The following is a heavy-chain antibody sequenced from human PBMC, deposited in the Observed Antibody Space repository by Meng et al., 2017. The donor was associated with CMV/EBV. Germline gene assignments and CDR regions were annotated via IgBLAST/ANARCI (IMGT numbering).Heavy chain of an antibody. D-gene: IGHD1-7*01. J-gene: IGHJ5*02. V-gene: IGHV5-51*01. Sequence: GGSLRLSCTGSGYSFTSYWIGWVRQMPGQGLEWMGIIYPGDSDTRYSPSFQGQVTISADKSISTAYLQWSSLKASDTAMYYCAARRTGTSSGWFDPWGQGTLVTVSS. CDR2: IYPGDSDT. CDR1: GYSFTSYW. CDR3: AARRTGTSSGWFDP.